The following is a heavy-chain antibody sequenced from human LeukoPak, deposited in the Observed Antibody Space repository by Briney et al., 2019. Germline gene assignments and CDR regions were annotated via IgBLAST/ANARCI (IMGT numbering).Heavy chain of an antibody. D-gene: IGHD4-11*01. CDR2: IYTSGST. Sequence: PSEPLSLTYTLWVGSISRYYGSWIRQPAGKGLEWIGRIYTSGSTNYNPSLKSRVTMPVDTSKNQFSLKLSSVTAAATAVYYCAKDTSSNYRTRVWFDPWGQGTLVTVSS. CDR3: AKDTSSNYRTRVWFDP. CDR1: VGSISRYY. V-gene: IGHV4-4*07. J-gene: IGHJ5*02.